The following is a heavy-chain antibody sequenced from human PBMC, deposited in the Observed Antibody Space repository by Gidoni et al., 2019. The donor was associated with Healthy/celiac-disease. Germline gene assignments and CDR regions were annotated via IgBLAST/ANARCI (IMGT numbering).Heavy chain of an antibody. Sequence: VQLVQSAAAVKKPGESLNLSCKGSGSRFTSYWIGRVRQMPGKGLEWMGIIYPGDYDTRYSPSFQGQVTISADKSISTAYLQWSSRKASDTAMYYCARQSGDDSSSWYEIDYWGQGTLVTVSS. CDR2: IYPGDYDT. CDR1: GSRFTSYW. D-gene: IGHD6-13*01. J-gene: IGHJ4*02. V-gene: IGHV5-51*01. CDR3: ARQSGDDSSSWYEIDY.